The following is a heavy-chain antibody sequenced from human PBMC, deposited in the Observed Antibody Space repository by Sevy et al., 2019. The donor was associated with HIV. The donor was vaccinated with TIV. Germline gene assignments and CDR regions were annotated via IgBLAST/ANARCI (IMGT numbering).Heavy chain of an antibody. CDR3: TRDMYGIDY. J-gene: IGHJ4*02. V-gene: IGHV3-74*01. CDR1: EFTFTNYW. CDR2: VDNDGSGT. D-gene: IGHD2-8*01. Sequence: GGSLRLSCAASEFTFTNYWTHWVRQAPGKGLVWVSRVDNDGSGTNYADSVKGRFTISRDNAKNTVYLQMNSLRAEDTAVYYCTRDMYGIDYWGQGTLVTVSS.